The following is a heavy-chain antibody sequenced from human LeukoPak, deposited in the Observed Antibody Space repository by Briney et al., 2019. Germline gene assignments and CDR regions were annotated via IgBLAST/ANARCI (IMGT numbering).Heavy chain of an antibody. Sequence: SETLSLTCTVSGGSISSSSYYWGWIRQPPGKGLEWIGSIYYSGSTYYNPSLKSRVTISVDTSKNQFSLKLSSVTAADTAVYYCARRKGVDTAMGLYYFDYWGQGTLVTVSS. CDR3: ARRKGVDTAMGLYYFDY. V-gene: IGHV4-39*01. CDR2: IYYSGST. CDR1: GGSISSSSYY. D-gene: IGHD5-18*01. J-gene: IGHJ4*02.